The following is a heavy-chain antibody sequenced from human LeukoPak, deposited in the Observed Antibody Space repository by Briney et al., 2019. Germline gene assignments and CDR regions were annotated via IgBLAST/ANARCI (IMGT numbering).Heavy chain of an antibody. Sequence: PGRSLRLSCAASGFTFSSYSMNWVRQAPGKGLEWVSYISSSSSTIYYADSVKGRFTISRDNAKNSLYLQMNSLRAEDTAVYYCARRNGSYYYGMDVWGQGTTVTVSS. J-gene: IGHJ6*02. V-gene: IGHV3-48*01. D-gene: IGHD2-8*01. CDR1: GFTFSSYS. CDR3: ARRNGSYYYGMDV. CDR2: ISSSSSTI.